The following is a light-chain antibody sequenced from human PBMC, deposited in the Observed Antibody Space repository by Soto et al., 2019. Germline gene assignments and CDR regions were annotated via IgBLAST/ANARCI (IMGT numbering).Light chain of an antibody. J-gene: IGKJ1*01. V-gene: IGKV3-20*01. CDR1: QSVSSNY. Sequence: EIVFTPSPGTVSLSPGERATLSCRASQSVSSNYFAWYQQKPGQAPRLLIYGVSSRATGIPARFSGSGSGTDFTLTISSLEPEDFAVYYCEQYGSSPRTFGQGTKVDIK. CDR2: GVS. CDR3: EQYGSSPRT.